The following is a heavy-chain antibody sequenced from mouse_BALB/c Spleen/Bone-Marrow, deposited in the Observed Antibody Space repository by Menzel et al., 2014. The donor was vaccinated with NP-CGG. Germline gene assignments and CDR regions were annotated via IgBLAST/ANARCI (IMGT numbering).Heavy chain of an antibody. J-gene: IGHJ1*01. CDR2: ISSGSSTI. D-gene: IGHD1-1*01. CDR3: ARRGSNHRYFDV. CDR1: GFTFSSFG. V-gene: IGHV5-17*02. Sequence: EVQVVESGGGLVQPGGSRKLSCAASGFTFSSFGMHWVRQAPEKGLEWVAYISSGSSTIYYADTVEGRFTISRDNPKNTLFLQMTSLRSEDTAMYYCARRGSNHRYFDVWGAGTTVTVSS.